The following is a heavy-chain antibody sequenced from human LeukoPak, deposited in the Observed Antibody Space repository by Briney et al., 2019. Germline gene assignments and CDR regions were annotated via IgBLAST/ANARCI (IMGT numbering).Heavy chain of an antibody. Sequence: GASVKVSCKASGYTFTSYGISWVRQAPGQGLEWMGWISAYNGNTNYARKLQGRVTMTTDTSTSTAYMELRSLRPGDTAVYYCARDCSFGQKPYCSSTHYMDVWGKGTTVTVSS. V-gene: IGHV1-18*04. CDR2: ISAYNGNT. J-gene: IGHJ6*03. D-gene: IGHD2-2*01. CDR3: ARDCSFGQKPYCSSTHYMDV. CDR1: GYTFTSYG.